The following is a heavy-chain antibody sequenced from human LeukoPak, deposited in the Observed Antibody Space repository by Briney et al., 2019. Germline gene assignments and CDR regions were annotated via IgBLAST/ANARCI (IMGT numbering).Heavy chain of an antibody. D-gene: IGHD3-22*01. J-gene: IGHJ4*02. CDR2: ISGSGGST. CDR1: GFTFSSYA. CDR3: AKVLTRYYYDSSGYSS. V-gene: IGHV3-23*01. Sequence: GALRLSCAASGFTFSSYAMSWVRQAPGKGLEWVSAISGSGGSTYYADSVKGRFTISRDNSKNTLYLQMNSLRAEDTAVYYCAKVLTRYYYDSSGYSSWGQGTLVTVSS.